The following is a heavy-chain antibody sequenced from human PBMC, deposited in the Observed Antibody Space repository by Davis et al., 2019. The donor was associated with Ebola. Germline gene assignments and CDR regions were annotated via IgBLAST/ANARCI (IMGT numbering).Heavy chain of an antibody. Sequence: PGGSLRLSCTASGFTFGDYAMSWFRQAPGKGLEWVGFIRSKAYGGTTEYAASVKGRFTISRDDSKSIAYLQMNSLKTEDTAVYYCTRDCSSTSCYLYYYYGMDVWGQGTTVTVSS. D-gene: IGHD2-2*01. V-gene: IGHV3-49*03. J-gene: IGHJ6*02. CDR2: IRSKAYGGTT. CDR1: GFTFGDYA. CDR3: TRDCSSTSCYLYYYYGMDV.